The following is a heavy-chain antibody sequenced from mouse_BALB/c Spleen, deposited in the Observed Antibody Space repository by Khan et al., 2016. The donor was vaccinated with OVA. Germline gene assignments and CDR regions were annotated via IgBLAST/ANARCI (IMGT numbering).Heavy chain of an antibody. V-gene: IGHV1-4*01. D-gene: IGHD2-14*01. CDR1: GYTFTSYS. CDR2: INPDNNYS. Sequence: QVQLQQSGAELARPGASVKMSCKASGYTFTSYSMHWIRQRPGQALEWIGHINPDNNYSNYNQNFKDKATLIVDKSSSTSYMQLSILTSEDSAGYYCGREGAYHRSDGWFAYWGQGTLVTVSA. J-gene: IGHJ3*01. CDR3: GREGAYHRSDGWFAY.